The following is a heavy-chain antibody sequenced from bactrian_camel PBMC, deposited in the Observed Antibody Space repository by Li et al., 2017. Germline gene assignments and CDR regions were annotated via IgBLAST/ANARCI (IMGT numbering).Heavy chain of an antibody. CDR3: AADVGCGAWFVSEWERYNY. V-gene: IGHV3S1*01. CDR2: TFTGAGST. J-gene: IGHJ4*01. D-gene: IGHD1*01. Sequence: HVQLVESGGGSVQAGGSLRLSCSASGYAYSTYCMGWFRQAPGKEREGVAATFTGAGSTYYVPAVSGRFTISHDNAKNTLYLQMDSLKPEDTAMYYCAADVGCGAWFVSEWERYNYWGEGTQVTVS. CDR1: GYAYSTYC.